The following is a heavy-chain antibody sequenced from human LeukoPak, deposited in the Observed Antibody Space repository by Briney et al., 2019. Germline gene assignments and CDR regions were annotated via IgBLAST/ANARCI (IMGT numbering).Heavy chain of an antibody. Sequence: GASVKVSCKASGYTFTSYGISWVRHAPGQGLDWMGWSSAYNGNTNYAQKLQCRVTMTTDTTTRTAYMELRSLRSDDTAVYYCARIGDSSGLAFDIWGQGTMVSVSS. CDR1: GYTFTSYG. V-gene: IGHV1-18*01. D-gene: IGHD3-22*01. CDR3: ARIGDSSGLAFDI. CDR2: SSAYNGNT. J-gene: IGHJ3*02.